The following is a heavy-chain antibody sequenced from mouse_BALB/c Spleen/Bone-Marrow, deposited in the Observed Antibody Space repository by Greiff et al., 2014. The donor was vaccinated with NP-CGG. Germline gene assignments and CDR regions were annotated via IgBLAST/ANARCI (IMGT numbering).Heavy chain of an antibody. CDR1: GFAFTNYL. V-gene: IGHV1-54*01. CDR2: INPGSGGT. D-gene: IGHD1-1*01. J-gene: IGHJ2*01. Sequence: QVQLQQSGAELVRPGTSVKVSCTASGFAFTNYLIEWVKQRPGQGLEWIGVINPGSGGTNYNEKFKGKATLTADTSSSTAYMRLSSRTSDDSAVYFNARSGYYGSSYYFDYWGQGTTLTVSS. CDR3: ARSGYYGSSYYFDY.